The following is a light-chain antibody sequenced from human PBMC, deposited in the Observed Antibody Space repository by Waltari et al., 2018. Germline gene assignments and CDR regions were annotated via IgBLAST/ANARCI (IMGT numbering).Light chain of an antibody. CDR1: ELPRKS. Sequence: SYELPQPPSVSVSPGQTARITSSGHELPRKSAYWFQQKSGQAPRLVIYEDTKRPSGIPERFSGSSSGTVATLTITGAQVDDEADYYCYSSDSTGLRVFGGGTTVVVL. CDR3: YSSDSTGLRV. V-gene: IGLV3-10*01. J-gene: IGLJ1*01. CDR2: EDT.